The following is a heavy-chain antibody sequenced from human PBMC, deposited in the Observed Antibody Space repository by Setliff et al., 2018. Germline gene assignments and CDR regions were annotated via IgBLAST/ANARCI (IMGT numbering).Heavy chain of an antibody. Sequence: GGSLRLSCAASGFTFSSYGMHWVRQAPGKGLEWVAFIRYDGSNKYYADSVKGRFTISRDNSKNTLYLQMNSLRAEDTAVYYCARGYCSSVSCINDYWGQGTLVTVSS. CDR3: ARGYCSSVSCINDY. CDR2: IRYDGSNK. J-gene: IGHJ4*02. CDR1: GFTFSSYG. V-gene: IGHV3-30*02. D-gene: IGHD2-2*01.